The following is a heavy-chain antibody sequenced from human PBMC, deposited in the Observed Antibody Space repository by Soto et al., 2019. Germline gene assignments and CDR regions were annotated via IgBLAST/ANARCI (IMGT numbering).Heavy chain of an antibody. CDR3: ARHRPTPSYYYYYMGV. Sequence: QLQLQESGPGLVKPSETLSLTCTVSGGSISSSSYYWGWIRQPPGKGLEWIGSIYYSGSTYYNPSLKSQVTISVDTSKNQFSLKLSSVTAADTAVYYCARHRPTPSYYYYYMGVWGKGTTVTVSS. V-gene: IGHV4-39*01. CDR1: GGSISSSSYY. CDR2: IYYSGST. D-gene: IGHD2-15*01. J-gene: IGHJ6*03.